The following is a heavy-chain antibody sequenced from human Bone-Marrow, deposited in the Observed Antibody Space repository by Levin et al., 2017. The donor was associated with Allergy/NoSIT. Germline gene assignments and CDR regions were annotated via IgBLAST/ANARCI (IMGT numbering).Heavy chain of an antibody. D-gene: IGHD6-13*01. CDR1: GGSIRGGGSMNGDSVY. CDR3: AGSSAAATNITHFAFDYYMDV. V-gene: IGHV4-61*09. Sequence: SSETLSLTCAVSGGSIRGGGSMNGDSVYWSWIRQPAGKGLEWIGYVYTGGITKYSPSLESRVTISLDTAKNEFSLTLNSVTAADTAVYYCAGSSAAATNITHFAFDYYMDVWGKGTTVIVSS. J-gene: IGHJ6*03. CDR2: VYTGGIT.